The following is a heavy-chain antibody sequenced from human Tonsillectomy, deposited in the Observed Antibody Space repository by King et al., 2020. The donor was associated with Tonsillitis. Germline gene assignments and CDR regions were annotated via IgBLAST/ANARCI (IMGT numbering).Heavy chain of an antibody. CDR1: GDTFSTFA. CDR3: ARDREMATLPAFAI. D-gene: IGHD5-24*01. V-gene: IGHV1-69*15. J-gene: IGHJ3*02. CDR2: IIPIFGTP. Sequence: QLVQSGAEVKKPGSSVKVSCKASGDTFSTFAISWVRQAPGQGLEWMGTIIPIFGTPNYAQKFQGRVTITADEARSTVYMTVARLTSEDTAVYYCARDREMATLPAFAIWGQGTLVTVSS.